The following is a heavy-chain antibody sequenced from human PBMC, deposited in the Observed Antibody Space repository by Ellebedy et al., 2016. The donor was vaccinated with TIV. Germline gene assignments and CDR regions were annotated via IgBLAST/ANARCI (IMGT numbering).Heavy chain of an antibody. J-gene: IGHJ6*02. V-gene: IGHV3-15*07. CDR2: IKNKTDGGTT. Sequence: PGGSLRLSCAASGFTFSDAWMNWVRQAPGKGLEWVGRIKNKTDGGTTDYAAPVKGRFTISRDDSKNTLYLQMNSLKTEDTAVYYCTTPDARYYYGMDVWGQGTTVTVSS. CDR1: GFTFSDAW. CDR3: TTPDARYYYGMDV.